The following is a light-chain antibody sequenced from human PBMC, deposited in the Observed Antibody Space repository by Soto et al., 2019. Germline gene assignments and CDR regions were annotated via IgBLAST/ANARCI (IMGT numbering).Light chain of an antibody. Sequence: DMEMTQSPSSLSASVGDRVTITCRARQSISNYLNWYQHKPGKVPKLLIYAASSLQSGVTTRFRGSGSGTHFTLTITSLQPEAFAPYYCQPSYFTPLTFGGGTKIEIK. CDR3: QPSYFTPLT. CDR2: AAS. J-gene: IGKJ4*01. V-gene: IGKV1-39*01. CDR1: QSISNY.